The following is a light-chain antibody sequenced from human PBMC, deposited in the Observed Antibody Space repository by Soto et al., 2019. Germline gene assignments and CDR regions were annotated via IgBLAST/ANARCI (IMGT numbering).Light chain of an antibody. J-gene: IGLJ3*02. CDR3: SSYTTSTTVV. CDR2: EVI. V-gene: IGLV2-18*02. CDR1: GSDVGSYDR. Sequence: QSALTQPPSVSGSPGQSVTISCTGTGSDVGSYDRVSWYQQSPGTAPKVMIYEVINRPSGVPDRFSGSKSGNTASLTISGLQAEDEAYYYCSSYTTSTTVVFGGGTQLTVL.